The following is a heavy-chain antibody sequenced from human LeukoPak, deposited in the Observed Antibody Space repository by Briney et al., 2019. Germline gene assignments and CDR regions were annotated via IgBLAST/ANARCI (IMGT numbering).Heavy chain of an antibody. CDR1: GFTFSSYG. J-gene: IGHJ4*02. CDR2: ISYDGSNK. CDR3: AKGYYDILTGRFDY. V-gene: IGHV3-30*18. Sequence: GGSLRLSCAASGFTFSSYGTHWVRQAPGKGLEWVAVISYDGSNKYYADSVKGRFTISRDNSKNTLYLQMNSLRAEDTAVYYCAKGYYDILTGRFDYWGQGTLVTVSS. D-gene: IGHD3-9*01.